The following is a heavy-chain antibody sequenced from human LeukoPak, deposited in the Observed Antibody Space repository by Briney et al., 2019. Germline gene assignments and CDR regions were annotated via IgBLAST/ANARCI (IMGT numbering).Heavy chain of an antibody. D-gene: IGHD1/OR15-1a*01. CDR3: AISLLGTTDDAFDI. CDR2: LYYSGST. Sequence: SETLSLTCAVSGGSISSSSYYWGWIRQPPGKGLEWIGSLYYSGSTYYNPSLRSRVTISVDTSKNQFSLNLTSVTAADTADSDRAISLLGTTDDAFDIWGQGTMVSVSS. CDR1: GGSISSSSYY. V-gene: IGHV4-39*01. J-gene: IGHJ3*02.